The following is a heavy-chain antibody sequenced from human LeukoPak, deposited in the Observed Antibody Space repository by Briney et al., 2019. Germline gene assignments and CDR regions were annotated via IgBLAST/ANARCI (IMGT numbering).Heavy chain of an antibody. CDR1: GFTFSSYW. Sequence: GGSLRLSCAASGFTFSSYWMSWVRQAPGKGLEWVAYINQGGSEKYYADSVKGRFTISRDNSKNTLYLQMNSLRAEDTAVYYCAKRRDDYGDYDSFDYWGQGTLVTVSS. CDR3: AKRRDDYGDYDSFDY. CDR2: INQGGSEK. V-gene: IGHV3-7*01. J-gene: IGHJ4*02. D-gene: IGHD4-17*01.